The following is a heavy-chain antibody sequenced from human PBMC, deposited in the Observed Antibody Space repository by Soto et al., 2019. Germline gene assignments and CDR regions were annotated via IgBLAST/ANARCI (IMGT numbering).Heavy chain of an antibody. J-gene: IGHJ4*02. CDR2: IYSGGST. D-gene: IGHD1-20*01. CDR3: VKGLNIDYKSNWFYFES. Sequence: PGGSLRLSCAASGFTVSSNYMSWVRQAPGKGLEWVSVIYSGGSTYYADSEKGRFTISRDNARNSLYLQMNSLRVEDTALYYCVKGLNIDYKSNWFYFESWGQGTVVTVSS. V-gene: IGHV3-53*05. CDR1: GFTVSSNY.